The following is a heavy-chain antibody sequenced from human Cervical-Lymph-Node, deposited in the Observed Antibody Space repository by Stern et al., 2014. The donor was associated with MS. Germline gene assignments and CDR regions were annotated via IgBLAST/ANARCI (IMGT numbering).Heavy chain of an antibody. CDR2: IYYSGST. Sequence: QLQLQESGPGLVKPSETLSLTCTVSGGSISSYYWSWIRQPPGKGLEWIGYIYYSGSTNYNPSLKSRVTISVATSKTQFSLKRSSVTAADTAVYYCARQRVVAVAGRAGDWFDPWGQGTLVTVSS. V-gene: IGHV4-59*08. D-gene: IGHD6-19*01. CDR1: GGSISSYY. J-gene: IGHJ5*02. CDR3: ARQRVVAVAGRAGDWFDP.